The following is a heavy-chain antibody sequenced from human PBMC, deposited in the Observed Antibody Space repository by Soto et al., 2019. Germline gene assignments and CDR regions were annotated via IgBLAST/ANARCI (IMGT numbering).Heavy chain of an antibody. Sequence: SGPTLVNPTQTLTLTCTFSGFSLRCSEVGVGWIRQPPGKALEWLTLIYWDNDKRYSPSLKSRLTITKDTSKNQVVLTMSNMDPVDTATYYCVLRRGPAVESWGQGTLVTVSS. CDR2: IYWDNDK. CDR3: VLRRGPAVES. D-gene: IGHD2-15*01. V-gene: IGHV2-5*02. J-gene: IGHJ4*02. CDR1: GFSLRCSEVG.